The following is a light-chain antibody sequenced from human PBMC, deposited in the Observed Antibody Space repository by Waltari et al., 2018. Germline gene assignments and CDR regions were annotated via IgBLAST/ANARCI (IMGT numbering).Light chain of an antibody. CDR1: QDISSW. CDR3: QQANSFPYT. V-gene: IGKV1D-12*01. CDR2: SSS. J-gene: IGKJ2*01. Sequence: DIQMTQSPSSVSASVGHRVTITCRASQDISSWLAWYQQKPGKAPELLIYSSSTLHFGVPSRFSGSRSGTEFSLTITGLQPDDSATYFCQQANSFPYTYGQGTKLDI.